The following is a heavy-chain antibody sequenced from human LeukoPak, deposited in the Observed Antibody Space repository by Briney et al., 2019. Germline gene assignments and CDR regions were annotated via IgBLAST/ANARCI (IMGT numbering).Heavy chain of an antibody. CDR3: ARLDYYDSSAAWGFDY. Sequence: SETLSLTCAVSGGSISSSNWWSWVRQPPGKGLEWIGYIYYSGSTNYNPSLKSRVTISVDTSKNQFSLKLSSVTAADTAVYYCARLDYYDSSAAWGFDYWGQGTLVTVSS. D-gene: IGHD3-22*01. CDR1: GGSISSSNW. J-gene: IGHJ4*02. CDR2: IYYSGST. V-gene: IGHV4-4*02.